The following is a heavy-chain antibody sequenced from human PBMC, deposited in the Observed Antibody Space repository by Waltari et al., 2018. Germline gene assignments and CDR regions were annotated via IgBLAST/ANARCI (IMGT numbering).Heavy chain of an antibody. Sequence: QVQLQQWGAGLLKPSETLSLTCAVYGGSFRGYYWRWIRQPPGKGLEWIGEINHSGSTHYNPSLKSRVTISVDTSKNQFSLKLSSVTAADTAVYYCARPLLGAMSTDDAFDIWGQGTMVTVSS. V-gene: IGHV4-34*01. CDR3: ARPLLGAMSTDDAFDI. CDR2: INHSGST. D-gene: IGHD2-2*01. J-gene: IGHJ3*02. CDR1: GGSFRGYY.